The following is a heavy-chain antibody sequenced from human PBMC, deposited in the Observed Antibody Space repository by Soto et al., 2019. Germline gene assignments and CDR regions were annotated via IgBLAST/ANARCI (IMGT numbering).Heavy chain of an antibody. J-gene: IGHJ4*02. D-gene: IGHD6-13*01. V-gene: IGHV3-53*02. CDR1: GFTVSSNY. CDR2: IDSGGST. Sequence: EVQLVETGGGLIQPGGSLRLSCAASGFTVSSNYMSWVRQAPGKGLEWVSVIDSGGSTYYAVSVKGRFTISRDNSKNTLYLQMNSLRAEDTAVYYCARDQGRSSSWYDYWGQGTLVTVSS. CDR3: ARDQGRSSSWYDY.